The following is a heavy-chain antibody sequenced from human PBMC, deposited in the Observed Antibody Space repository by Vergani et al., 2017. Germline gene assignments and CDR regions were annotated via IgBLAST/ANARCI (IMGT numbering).Heavy chain of an antibody. CDR1: GGSFSGYY. D-gene: IGHD3-10*01. J-gene: IGHJ4*02. Sequence: QVQLQQWGAGLLKPSETLSLTCAVYGGSFSGYYWSWIRQPPGKGLEWIGEINHSGSTNYNPSLKSRVTISVDTSKNKFSLKLSSVTAADTAVYYCARAPFFTMVRGIGRNYFDYWGQGTLVTVSS. V-gene: IGHV4-34*01. CDR2: INHSGST. CDR3: ARAPFFTMVRGIGRNYFDY.